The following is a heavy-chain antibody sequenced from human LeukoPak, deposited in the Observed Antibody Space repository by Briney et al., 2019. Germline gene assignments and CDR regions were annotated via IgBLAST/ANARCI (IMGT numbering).Heavy chain of an antibody. J-gene: IGHJ4*02. CDR3: ARVYGDYPSYFDL. V-gene: IGHV4-39*07. CDR2: IRYSGST. D-gene: IGHD4-17*01. Sequence: SETLSLTCNVSGGSISSNTYFWGWIRRPPGKGLEWIGSIRYSGSTYYNPSLKSRLTISADTSKNQFSLKMSSVTAADTAVYYCARVYGDYPSYFDLWGQGTLVAVSS. CDR1: GGSISSNTYF.